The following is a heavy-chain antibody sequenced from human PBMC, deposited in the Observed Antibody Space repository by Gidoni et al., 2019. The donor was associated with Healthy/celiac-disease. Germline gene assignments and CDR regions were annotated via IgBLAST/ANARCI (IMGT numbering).Heavy chain of an antibody. CDR1: GFTFSTYA. D-gene: IGHD2-2*02. Sequence: QVQLVESGGGVVQPGRSLRLSCAASGFTFSTYAMPWVRQAPGKGLEWVAVISYDGSNKYYADSVKGRFTISRDNSKNTLYLQMNSLRAEDTAVYYCARDRGGYCSSTSCYMPGIYYYYGMDVWGQGTTVTVSS. V-gene: IGHV3-30-3*01. CDR3: ARDRGGYCSSTSCYMPGIYYYYGMDV. CDR2: ISYDGSNK. J-gene: IGHJ6*02.